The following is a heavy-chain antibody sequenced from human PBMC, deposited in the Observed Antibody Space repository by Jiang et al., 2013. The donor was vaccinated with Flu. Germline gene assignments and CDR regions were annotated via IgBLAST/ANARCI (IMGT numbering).Heavy chain of an antibody. J-gene: IGHJ3*01. D-gene: IGHD2-8*01. CDR3: AHRRGEWGAFDV. CDR1: GFSVDSHGEG. Sequence: TLTCTFSGFSVDSHGEGVGWIRQPPGKALEWLALLYWGDDERYRPSLRTRLTITKGTSKNQVVLIMTNVDPADTARYFCAHRRGEWGAFDVWGQGTMVTVSS. V-gene: IGHV2-5*02. CDR2: LYWGDDE.